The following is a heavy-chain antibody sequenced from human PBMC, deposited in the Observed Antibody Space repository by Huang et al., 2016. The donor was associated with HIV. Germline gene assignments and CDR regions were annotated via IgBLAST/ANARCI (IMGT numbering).Heavy chain of an antibody. CDR2: INPKRGGT. CDR1: GYTFTDSN. J-gene: IGHJ4*02. D-gene: IGHD6-6*01. V-gene: IGHV1-2*02. CDR3: ARDWSFGSSTSPAD. Sequence: QVQLVQSGAEVKNPGASVRVSCKASGYTFTDSNIHWVRQAPGQGRGWRGSINPKRGGTIDAQICQGRITMTRDTTISTVHMDLRRIQSDDTAVYFCARDWSFGSSTSPADWGQGTLVTVSS.